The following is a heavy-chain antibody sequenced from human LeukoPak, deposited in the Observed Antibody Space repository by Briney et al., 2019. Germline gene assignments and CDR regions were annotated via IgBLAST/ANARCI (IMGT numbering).Heavy chain of an antibody. CDR1: GFTFSSYS. CDR3: AKGQGSGIYKYYFDY. Sequence: GGSLRLSCAASGFTFSSYSMNWVGQAPGKGLEWVSGISDNTYYADSVRGRFTISRDNSKNTLYLQMNSLRAEDTAVYYCAKGQGSGIYKYYFDYWGQGTLVTVSS. D-gene: IGHD3-10*01. V-gene: IGHV3-23*01. J-gene: IGHJ4*02. CDR2: ISDNT.